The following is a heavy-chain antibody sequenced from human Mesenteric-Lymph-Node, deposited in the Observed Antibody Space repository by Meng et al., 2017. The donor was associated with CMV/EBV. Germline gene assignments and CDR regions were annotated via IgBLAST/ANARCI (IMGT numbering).Heavy chain of an antibody. J-gene: IGHJ5*02. CDR2: IFYSGSA. CDR3: ARDTLTYSYGPGWIDP. V-gene: IGHV4-39*02. CDR1: GGSISSSWHY. D-gene: IGHD3-10*01. Sequence: RQQPGPRPVKPSETLSLKCTVSGGSISSSWHYWGWIRQPPGKGLEWIGSIFYSGSAHYNPALESRVTISIDKSKNEFFLNLGSVTAADTAMYFCARDTLTYSYGPGWIDPWGQGTLVTVSS.